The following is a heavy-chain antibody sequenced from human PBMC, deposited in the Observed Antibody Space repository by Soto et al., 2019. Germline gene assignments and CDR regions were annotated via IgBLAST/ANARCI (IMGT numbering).Heavy chain of an antibody. D-gene: IGHD1-26*01. CDR3: ARRGELGDYYYYYYGMDV. J-gene: IGHJ6*02. V-gene: IGHV1-69*01. CDR2: IIPIFGTA. CDR1: GGTFSSYA. Sequence: QVQLVQSGAEVKKPGSSVKVSCKASGGTFSSYAISWVRQAPGQGLEWMGGIIPIFGTANYAQKFQGRVTITADESTSTAYMELSSVRSEDTAVYYCARRGELGDYYYYYYGMDVWGQGTTVTVSS.